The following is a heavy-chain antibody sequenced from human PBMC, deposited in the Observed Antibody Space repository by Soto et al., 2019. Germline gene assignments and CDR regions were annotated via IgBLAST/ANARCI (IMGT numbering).Heavy chain of an antibody. CDR3: ARTKLGLAVDY. J-gene: IGHJ4*02. D-gene: IGHD6-19*01. CDR1: GGSVSSSGYT. V-gene: IGHV4-39*01. Sequence: SETLSLTCTVSGGSVSSSGYTWGWIRQPPGQGLEWIGTIYSSGNAFYSPSLKSRVTISADTSKNQFSLNLRYVTAADTAIYYCARTKLGLAVDYWGQGTLVTVSS. CDR2: IYSSGNA.